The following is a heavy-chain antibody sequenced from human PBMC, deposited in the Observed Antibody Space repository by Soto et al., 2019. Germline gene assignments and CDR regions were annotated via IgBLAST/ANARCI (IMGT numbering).Heavy chain of an antibody. Sequence: QVQLQESGPGLMQPSQTLTLTCTVCGGSIGSGGYWWSWIRQHPGRGLEWIGFVSYTGNTQYNPSLKSRVNISVDTSTNQFSLKLSSVTAADTAVYYCARGTLVWGQGTLVTVSS. V-gene: IGHV4-31*03. J-gene: IGHJ4*02. CDR1: GGSIGSGGYW. CDR3: ARGTLV. CDR2: VSYTGNT. D-gene: IGHD2-2*01.